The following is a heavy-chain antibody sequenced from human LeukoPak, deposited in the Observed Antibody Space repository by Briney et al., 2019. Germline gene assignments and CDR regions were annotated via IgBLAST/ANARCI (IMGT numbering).Heavy chain of an antibody. D-gene: IGHD4-17*01. CDR3: ARDNGTVTTNYYYYYGMDV. J-gene: IGHJ6*02. V-gene: IGHV3-11*01. CDR2: ISSSGSTI. CDR1: GFTFSDYY. Sequence: GGSLRLSCAASGFTFSDYYMSWIRQAPGKGLEWVSYISSSGSTIYYADSVKGRFTISRDNAKNSLYLQMNSLRAEDTAVYYCARDNGTVTTNYYYYYGMDVWGQETTVTLPS.